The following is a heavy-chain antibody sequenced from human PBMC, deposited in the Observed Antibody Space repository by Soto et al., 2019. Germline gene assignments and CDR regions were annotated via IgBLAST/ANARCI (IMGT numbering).Heavy chain of an antibody. CDR3: AKAQGYGSFDY. D-gene: IGHD5-12*01. J-gene: IGHJ4*02. V-gene: IGHV3-23*01. Sequence: EVQLLESGGGLVQPGGSLRLSCAASGFTFSSYAMSWVRQAPGKGLEWVSTISGSGDNTYYADSVKGRFTISRDNSKNTLYPQMNSLRAEDTAVYYCAKAQGYGSFDYWGQGTLVTVSS. CDR2: ISGSGDNT. CDR1: GFTFSSYA.